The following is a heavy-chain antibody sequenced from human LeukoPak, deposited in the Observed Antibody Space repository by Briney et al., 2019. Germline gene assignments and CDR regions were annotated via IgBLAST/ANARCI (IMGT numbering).Heavy chain of an antibody. CDR2: ISGSGGST. CDR1: GFTFSSYA. Sequence: PGGSLRLSCAASGFTFSSYAMSWVRQAPGKGLEWVSAISGSGGSTYYADSVKGRFTISRDNSKYTLYLQMNSLRDEDTAVYYCAKTTTGYSSGRFPGWPVDYWGQGTLVTVSS. D-gene: IGHD6-19*01. CDR3: AKTTTGYSSGRFPGWPVDY. V-gene: IGHV3-23*01. J-gene: IGHJ4*02.